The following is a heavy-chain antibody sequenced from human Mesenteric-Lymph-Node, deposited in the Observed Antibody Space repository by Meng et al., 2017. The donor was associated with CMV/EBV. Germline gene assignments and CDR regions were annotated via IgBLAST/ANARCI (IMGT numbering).Heavy chain of an antibody. CDR3: ARTEGYCGSYSCSDNWFDP. D-gene: IGHD2-2*01. J-gene: IGHJ5*02. CDR1: NGSISTYY. Sequence: SETLSLTCTVSNGSISTYYWSWIRQPPGKGLEWIGYIYSTGITNSNPSLKRRITMSMDTSKNQFSLKLSSVTAADTAVYYCARTEGYCGSYSCSDNWFDPWGQGTLVTVSS. V-gene: IGHV4-59*01. CDR2: IYSTGIT.